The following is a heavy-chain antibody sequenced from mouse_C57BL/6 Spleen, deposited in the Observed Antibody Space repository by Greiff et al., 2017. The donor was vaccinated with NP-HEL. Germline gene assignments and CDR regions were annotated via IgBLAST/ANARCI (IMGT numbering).Heavy chain of an antibody. D-gene: IGHD1-1*01. Sequence: QVQLQQPGAELVRPGSSVKLSCKASGYTFTSYWMDWVKQRPGQGLEWIGNIYPSDSETHYNQKFKDKATLNVDKCSSTDYRQLSSLTSEDSAVYYFARRGVLRYAMDYWGQRTSVTVSS. V-gene: IGHV1-61*01. CDR1: GYTFTSYW. CDR3: ARRGVLRYAMDY. J-gene: IGHJ4*01. CDR2: IYPSDSET.